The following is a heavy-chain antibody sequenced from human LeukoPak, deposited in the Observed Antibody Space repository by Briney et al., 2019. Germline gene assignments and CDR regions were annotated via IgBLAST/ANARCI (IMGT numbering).Heavy chain of an antibody. CDR1: GFTFSDYY. Sequence: GGSLTLSCAASGFTFSDYYMRWIRQAPGKGLEWVSYISSSGDTIYYADSVKGRFTISRDNAKNSLYLQMNSLRAEDTAVYYCAKVALKRFVVVPAAKGYYFDYWGQGTLVTVSS. D-gene: IGHD2-2*01. CDR2: ISSSGDTI. CDR3: AKVALKRFVVVPAAKGYYFDY. J-gene: IGHJ4*02. V-gene: IGHV3-11*04.